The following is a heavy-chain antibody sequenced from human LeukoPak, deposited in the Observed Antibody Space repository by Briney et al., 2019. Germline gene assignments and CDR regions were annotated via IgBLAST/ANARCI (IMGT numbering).Heavy chain of an antibody. V-gene: IGHV4-59*08. D-gene: IGHD3-10*01. Sequence: SETLSLTCTVSGGSISSYYWSWIRQPPGKGLEWIGYIYYSGSTYYNPSLRSRVTISVDTSKNQFSLKLSSVTAADTAVYYCARQTSYYSGSGSYYPGYYFDYWGQGTLVTVSS. CDR3: ARQTSYYSGSGSYYPGYYFDY. CDR1: GGSISSYY. J-gene: IGHJ4*02. CDR2: IYYSGST.